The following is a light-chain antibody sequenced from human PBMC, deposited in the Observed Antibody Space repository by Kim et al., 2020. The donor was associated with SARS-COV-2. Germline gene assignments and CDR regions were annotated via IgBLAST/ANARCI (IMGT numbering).Light chain of an antibody. J-gene: IGKJ4*01. Sequence: EIVMTQSPATLSVSLGERATLSCRASQNVGSYLSWFQQKPGQPPRLIIRDSSGRATGVAARFSGSGSGTEFTLTISGLQSDDFAVYYCQQYEDWPLTFGGGTKVDIK. CDR2: DSS. CDR1: QNVGSY. V-gene: IGKV3-15*01. CDR3: QQYEDWPLT.